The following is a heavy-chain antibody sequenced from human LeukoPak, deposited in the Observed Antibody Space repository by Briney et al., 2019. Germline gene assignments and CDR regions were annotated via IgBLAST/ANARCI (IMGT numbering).Heavy chain of an antibody. V-gene: IGHV3-30*18. J-gene: IGHJ3*02. D-gene: IGHD1-26*01. Sequence: PGGSLRLSCVASGFTFSSYGMHWVRQAPGKGLEWVAVISYDGSYKYYADSVKGRFTISRDNSKNTLSLQMNSLRAEDTAVYYCAKASSGRRVGAFDIWGQGTMVTVSS. CDR2: ISYDGSYK. CDR3: AKASSGRRVGAFDI. CDR1: GFTFSSYG.